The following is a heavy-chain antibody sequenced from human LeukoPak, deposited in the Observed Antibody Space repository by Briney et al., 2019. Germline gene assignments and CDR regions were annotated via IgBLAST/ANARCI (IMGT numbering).Heavy chain of an antibody. Sequence: QSGGSLRLSCAASGFTFSSYAMHWVRQAPGKGLEWVAVISYDGSNKYYADSVKGRFTISRDNSKNTLYLQMNSLRAEDTAVYYCARGRPSGAAINGMDVWGQGTTVTVAS. CDR3: ARGRPSGAAINGMDV. J-gene: IGHJ6*02. V-gene: IGHV3-30-3*01. D-gene: IGHD2-2*02. CDR1: GFTFSSYA. CDR2: ISYDGSNK.